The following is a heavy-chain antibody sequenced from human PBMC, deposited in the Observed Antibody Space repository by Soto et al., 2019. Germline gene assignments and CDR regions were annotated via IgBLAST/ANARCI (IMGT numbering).Heavy chain of an antibody. CDR2: IKSKTDGGTT. Sequence: EVQLVESGGGLVKPGGSLRLSCAASGFTFSNAWMSWVRQAPGKGLEWVGRIKSKTDGGTTDYAATVKGRFTISRDDSKNTLYLQMNSLKTEDTAMYYCTLKAVGATPLWGQGTMVTVSS. CDR3: TLKAVGATPL. CDR1: GFTFSNAW. D-gene: IGHD1-26*01. V-gene: IGHV3-15*01. J-gene: IGHJ3*01.